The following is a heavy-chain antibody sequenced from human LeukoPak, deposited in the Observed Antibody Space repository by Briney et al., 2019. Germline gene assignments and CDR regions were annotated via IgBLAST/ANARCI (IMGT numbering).Heavy chain of an antibody. CDR3: ARGGENHYDSSGYLSDY. CDR2: INHSGST. Sequence: GSLRLSCAASGFTVSSNYMSWIRQPPGKGLEWIGEINHSGSTNYNPSLKSRVTISVDTSKNQFSLKLSSVTAADTAVYYCARGGENHYDSSGYLSDYWGQGTLVTVSS. CDR1: GFTVSSNY. V-gene: IGHV4-34*01. D-gene: IGHD3-22*01. J-gene: IGHJ4*02.